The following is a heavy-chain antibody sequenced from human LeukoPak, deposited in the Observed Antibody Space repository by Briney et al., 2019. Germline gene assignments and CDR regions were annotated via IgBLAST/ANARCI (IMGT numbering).Heavy chain of an antibody. CDR1: GFTFSSYE. V-gene: IGHV3-48*03. J-gene: IGHJ4*02. CDR3: ARVWVTSFIEGAASGPLDN. D-gene: IGHD1-26*01. CDR2: ISSSGSTI. Sequence: GGSLRLSCAASGFTFSSYEMNWVRQAPGKGLEWVSYISSSGSTIYYADSVKGRFTISRDNAKNSLYLQMNSLRAEDTAVYFCARVWVTSFIEGAASGPLDNWGQGTLVTVAS.